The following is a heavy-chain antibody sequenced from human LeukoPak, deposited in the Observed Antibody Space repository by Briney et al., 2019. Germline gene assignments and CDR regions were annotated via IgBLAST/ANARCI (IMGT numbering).Heavy chain of an antibody. J-gene: IGHJ5*02. V-gene: IGHV3-23*01. Sequence: GGSLRLSCAASGFTFSSYAMSWVRQAPGKGLEWVSAISGSGGSTYYADSVKGRFTISRDNSKNTLYLQMNSLRAEDTAVYYCAKEGYAEPRLPRPNWFDPWGQGTLVTVSS. D-gene: IGHD1-1*01. CDR3: AKEGYAEPRLPRPNWFDP. CDR1: GFTFSSYA. CDR2: ISGSGGST.